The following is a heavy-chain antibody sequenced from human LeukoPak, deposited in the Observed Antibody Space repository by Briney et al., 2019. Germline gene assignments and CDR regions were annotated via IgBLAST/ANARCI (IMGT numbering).Heavy chain of an antibody. J-gene: IGHJ3*02. D-gene: IGHD6-19*01. Sequence: ASVKVSCKTSGYSFTNYGITWVRQAPGQGLEWMGWISGYNSKPFYAQNFQGRVTMTTDTSTSTVYMGLRSLRSDDTAVYYCARVDSSGWYYYAFDIWGQGTMVTVSS. V-gene: IGHV1-18*01. CDR2: ISGYNSKP. CDR1: GYSFTNYG. CDR3: ARVDSSGWYYYAFDI.